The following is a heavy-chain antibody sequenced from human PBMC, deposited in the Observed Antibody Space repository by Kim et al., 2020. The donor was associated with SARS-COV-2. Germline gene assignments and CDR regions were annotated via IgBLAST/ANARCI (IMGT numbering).Heavy chain of an antibody. D-gene: IGHD3-3*01. J-gene: IGHJ3*02. CDR1: GFTFSSYS. V-gene: IGHV3-21*01. Sequence: GGSLRLSCAASGFTFSSYSMNWVRQAPGKGLEWVSSISSSSSYIYYADSVKGRFTISRDNAKNSLYLQMNSLRAEDTAVYYCASTVTYDFWSGYYLDAFDIWGQGTMVTVSS. CDR2: ISSSSSYI. CDR3: ASTVTYDFWSGYYLDAFDI.